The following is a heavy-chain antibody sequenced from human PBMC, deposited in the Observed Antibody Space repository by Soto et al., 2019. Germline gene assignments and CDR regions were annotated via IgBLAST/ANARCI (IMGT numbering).Heavy chain of an antibody. J-gene: IGHJ4*02. D-gene: IGHD2-21*02. CDR3: ARDGDRRPAAVY. CDR1: GYTFASYG. CDR2: ISAYNGNT. V-gene: IGHV1-18*01. Sequence: ASVKVSCKASGYTFASYGISWVRQPPGQGLEWMGWISAYNGNTNYAQKLQGRVTMTTDTSTSTAYMELGSLRSDDTAVYYCARDGDRRPAAVYWGQGTLDTVSS.